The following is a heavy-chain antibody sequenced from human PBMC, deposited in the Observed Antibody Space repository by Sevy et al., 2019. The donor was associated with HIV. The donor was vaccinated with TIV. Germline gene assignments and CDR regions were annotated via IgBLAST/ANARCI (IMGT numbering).Heavy chain of an antibody. D-gene: IGHD4-17*01. CDR1: GGSVSSDFSY. V-gene: IGHV4-61*03. J-gene: IGHJ5*02. Sequence: SETLSLTCTVSGGSVSSDFSYWNWVRQPPGKGLEYIGSITYGGTTSYNPSLKSRVTISLDTSKNHFSLKVNSVTAADKAIYYCAKRDYGDYVDYFDPWGQGTLVTVSS. CDR2: ITYGGTT. CDR3: AKRDYGDYVDYFDP.